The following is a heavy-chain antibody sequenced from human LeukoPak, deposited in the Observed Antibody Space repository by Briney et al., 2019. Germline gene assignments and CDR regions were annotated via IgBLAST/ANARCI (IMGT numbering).Heavy chain of an antibody. Sequence: KASETLSLTCTVSGGSISSTSYFWGWIRQPPGKGLEWIGSIYYSGSTYYNPSLKSRVTISVDTSKNQFSQKLSSVTAADTAVYYCARVLRDYGGLHDAFDIWGQGTMVTVSS. CDR2: IYYSGST. J-gene: IGHJ3*02. CDR1: GGSISSTSYF. V-gene: IGHV4-39*07. CDR3: ARVLRDYGGLHDAFDI. D-gene: IGHD4-23*01.